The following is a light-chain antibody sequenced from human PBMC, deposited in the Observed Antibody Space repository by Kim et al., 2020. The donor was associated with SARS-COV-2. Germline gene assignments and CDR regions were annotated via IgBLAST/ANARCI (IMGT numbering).Light chain of an antibody. CDR3: QHRSNWPPAIT. Sequence: EIVLAQSPATLSSSPGERATLSCRASQSVGSYLAWYQQKPGQAPRLLIYDASNRATGIPARFSGSGSGTDFTLTISSLEPEDFAAYYCQHRSNWPPAITFGQGTRLEIK. V-gene: IGKV3-11*01. J-gene: IGKJ5*01. CDR2: DAS. CDR1: QSVGSY.